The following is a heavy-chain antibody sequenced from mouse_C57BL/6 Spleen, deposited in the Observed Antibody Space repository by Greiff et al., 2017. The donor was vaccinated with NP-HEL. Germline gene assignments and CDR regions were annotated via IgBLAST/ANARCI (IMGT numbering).Heavy chain of an antibody. Sequence: QVQLKQSGPELVKPGASVKISCKASGYAFSSSWMNWVKQRPGKGLEWIGRIYPGDGDTNYNGKFKGKATLTADKSSSTAYMQLSSLTSEDSAVYFCARDDYDVSDYWGQGTTLTVSS. D-gene: IGHD2-4*01. CDR1: GYAFSSSW. CDR3: ARDDYDVSDY. J-gene: IGHJ2*01. CDR2: IYPGDGDT. V-gene: IGHV1-82*01.